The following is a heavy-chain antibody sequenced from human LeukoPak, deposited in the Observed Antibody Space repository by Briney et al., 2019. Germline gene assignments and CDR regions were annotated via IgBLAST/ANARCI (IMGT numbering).Heavy chain of an antibody. J-gene: IGHJ6*02. CDR2: IGTAGDT. D-gene: IGHD6-13*01. Sequence: PGGSLRLSCAASGFTFSSYAMNWVRQAPGKGLEWVSAIGTAGDTYYPGSVKGRFTISRENAKNSLYLQMNSLRAGDTAVYYCARGRAAAGLAHYYYGMDVWGQGTTVTVSS. CDR1: GFTFSSYA. V-gene: IGHV3-13*01. CDR3: ARGRAAAGLAHYYYGMDV.